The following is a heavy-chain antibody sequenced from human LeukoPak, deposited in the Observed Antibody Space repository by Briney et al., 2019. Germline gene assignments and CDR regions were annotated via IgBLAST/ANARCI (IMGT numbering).Heavy chain of an antibody. D-gene: IGHD6-13*01. Sequence: GGSLRLSCAASGFTFSSYWMSWVRQAPGKGLEGVANIKQDGSEKYYVDSVKGRFTISRDNAKNSLYLQMNSLKAEDTAVYYCATPAAGPGAEYSQYWGQGTLVIVSS. CDR3: ATPAAGPGAEYSQY. V-gene: IGHV3-7*01. J-gene: IGHJ1*01. CDR1: GFTFSSYW. CDR2: IKQDGSEK.